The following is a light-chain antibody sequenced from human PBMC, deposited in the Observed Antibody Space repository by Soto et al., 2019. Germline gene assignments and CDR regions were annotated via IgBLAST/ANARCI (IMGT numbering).Light chain of an antibody. CDR3: HQYYKWPLT. J-gene: IGKJ4*01. CDR2: DAS. V-gene: IGKV3-15*01. Sequence: EIVMTQSPATLSVSPGERATLSCRASQSVSSNLAWYQQKPGQAPSLLIYDASTRATGIPARFSGSGSGTDFTLTISSLQSQDFAVYYCHQYYKWPLTFGGRTKVEI. CDR1: QSVSSN.